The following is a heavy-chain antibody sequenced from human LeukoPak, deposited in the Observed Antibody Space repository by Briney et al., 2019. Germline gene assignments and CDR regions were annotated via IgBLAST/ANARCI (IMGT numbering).Heavy chain of an antibody. Sequence: PGGSLRLSCAASVFTFSAYAMSWVRPAPGKGVEWVSGISRSGDRTFYAESVKGLFTISRDNSKSTLYLQMNSLRAEDTAIYYCAKERSGGWPFDYWGHGTLVTVSS. D-gene: IGHD6-19*01. V-gene: IGHV3-23*01. J-gene: IGHJ4*01. CDR1: VFTFSAYA. CDR2: ISRSGDRT. CDR3: AKERSGGWPFDY.